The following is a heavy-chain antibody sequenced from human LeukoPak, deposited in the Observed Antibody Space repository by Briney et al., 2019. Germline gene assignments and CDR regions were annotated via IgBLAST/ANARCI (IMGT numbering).Heavy chain of an antibody. D-gene: IGHD3-3*01. CDR2: IASDGRDK. V-gene: IGHV3-30*18. J-gene: IGHJ4*02. Sequence: GGSLSLSCAASGFPFSIYAMHWVRQAPGKGLEWVAFIASDGRDKKYVDSVKGRFTISRDNSRDTLFLQMNSLRPEDTAVYYCAKDRAVGSAIYDFDYWGQGNLVTVS. CDR1: GFPFSIYA. CDR3: AKDRAVGSAIYDFDY.